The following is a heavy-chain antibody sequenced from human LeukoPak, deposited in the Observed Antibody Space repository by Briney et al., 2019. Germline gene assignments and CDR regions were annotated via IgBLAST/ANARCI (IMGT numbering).Heavy chain of an antibody. CDR1: GGSFSGYY. CDR3: ARHVSTTVGSTHGGFDY. V-gene: IGHV4-34*01. D-gene: IGHD1-26*01. CDR2: INHNGST. J-gene: IGHJ4*02. Sequence: SETLSLTCAVYGGSFSGYYWSWIRQPPGKGLEWIGEINHNGSTNYNPSLKSRVTISVDTSKNQFSLKLSSVTAADTAVYYCARHVSTTVGSTHGGFDYWGQGTLVTVSS.